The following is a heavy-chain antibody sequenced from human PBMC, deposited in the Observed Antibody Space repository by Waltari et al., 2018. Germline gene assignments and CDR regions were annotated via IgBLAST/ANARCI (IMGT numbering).Heavy chain of an antibody. V-gene: IGHV1-69*14. J-gene: IGHJ4*02. CDR3: ACLYDYVWGSSY. CDR1: GGTFSSYA. D-gene: IGHD3-16*01. Sequence: QVQLVQSGAEVKKPGSSVKVSCKASGGTFSSYAISWVRQAPGQGLEWMGGIIPIFGTANYAQKVQGRVTITADKSTSTADMELSSLRSEDTAVYYCACLYDYVWGSSYWGQGTLVTVSS. CDR2: IIPIFGTA.